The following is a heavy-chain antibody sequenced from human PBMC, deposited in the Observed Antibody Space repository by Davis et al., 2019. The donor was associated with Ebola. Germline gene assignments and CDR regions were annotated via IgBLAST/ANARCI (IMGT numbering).Heavy chain of an antibody. CDR1: GFTFSTYW. J-gene: IGHJ5*02. CDR3: TRDRAYKCFDL. Sequence: GESLKISCAASGFTFSTYWMHWVRQLPGKGLVWVSRINTDGGSTSYADSVEGRFTISRDNAKKSLYLQMNSLRVEDTAIYYCTRDRAYKCFDLWGQGTLVTVSS. CDR2: INTDGGST. V-gene: IGHV3-74*01.